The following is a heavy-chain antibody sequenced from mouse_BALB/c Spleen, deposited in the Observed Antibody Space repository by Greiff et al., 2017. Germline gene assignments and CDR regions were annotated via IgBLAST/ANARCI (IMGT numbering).Heavy chain of an antibody. CDR3: TRSSYDYFDY. Sequence: QVHVKQSGAELVRPGASVTLSCKASGYTFTDYEMHWVKQTPVHGLEWIGAIDPETGGTAYNQKFKGKATLTADKSSSTAYMELRSLTSEDSAVYYCTRSSYDYFDYWGQGTTLTVSS. CDR1: GYTFTDYE. D-gene: IGHD1-1*01. CDR2: IDPETGGT. V-gene: IGHV1-15*01. J-gene: IGHJ2*01.